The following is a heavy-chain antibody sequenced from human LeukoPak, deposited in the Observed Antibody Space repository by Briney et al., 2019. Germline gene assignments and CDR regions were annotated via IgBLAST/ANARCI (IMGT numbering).Heavy chain of an antibody. J-gene: IGHJ4*02. CDR3: ASLAPHSIGYCSGGSCSMGNY. CDR2: INLSGGST. Sequence: GASVKVSFKASGYTFTSYYMHWVRQAPGQGLEWVGVINLSGGSTSYAQKFQGRVTMTRDTSTSTVYMELSSLRSEHTAVYYCASLAPHSIGYCSGGSCSMGNYWGQGTLVTVSS. CDR1: GYTFTSYY. D-gene: IGHD2-15*01. V-gene: IGHV1-46*01.